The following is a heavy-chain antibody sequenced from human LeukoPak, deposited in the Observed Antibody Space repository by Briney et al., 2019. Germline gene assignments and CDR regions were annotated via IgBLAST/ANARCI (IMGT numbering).Heavy chain of an antibody. CDR3: ARDCSGGSCYSGIDY. CDR2: ISYDGSNK. V-gene: IGHV3-30-3*01. CDR1: GFTFSSDA. Sequence: PGRSLRLSCAASGFTFSSDAMHWVCQALGKGLEWVAVISYDGSNKYYADSVKGRFTISRDNSKNTLYLQMNSLRAEDTAVYYCARDCSGGSCYSGIDYWGQGTLVTVSS. J-gene: IGHJ4*02. D-gene: IGHD2-15*01.